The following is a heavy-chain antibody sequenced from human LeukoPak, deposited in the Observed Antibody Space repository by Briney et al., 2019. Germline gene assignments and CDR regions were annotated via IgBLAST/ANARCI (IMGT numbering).Heavy chain of an antibody. CDR2: ISGSGGST. CDR3: AKGIIVGAPSDYYYYGMDV. Sequence: TGGSLRLSCAASGFTFSSYAMSWVRQAPGKGLEWVSAISGSGGSTYYADSVKGRFTISRDNSKNTLYLQMNSLRAEDTAVYYCAKGIIVGAPSDYYYYGMDVWGQGTTVTVSS. J-gene: IGHJ6*02. V-gene: IGHV3-23*01. D-gene: IGHD1-26*01. CDR1: GFTFSSYA.